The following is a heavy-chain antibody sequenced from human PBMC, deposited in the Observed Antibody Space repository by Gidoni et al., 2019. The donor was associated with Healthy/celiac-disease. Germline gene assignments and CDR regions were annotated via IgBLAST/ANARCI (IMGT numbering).Heavy chain of an antibody. Sequence: QVQLQESGPGLVKPSETLSLTCTVSGGSISSYYWSWIRQPPGKGLEWIGYIYYSGSTNDNPSLKSRVTISVDTFKNQFSLKLSSVTAADTAVYYCARLSTDYYDILTGYFDYWGQGTLVTVSS. CDR1: GGSISSYY. J-gene: IGHJ4*02. D-gene: IGHD3-9*01. CDR2: IYYSGST. V-gene: IGHV4-59*08. CDR3: ARLSTDYYDILTGYFDY.